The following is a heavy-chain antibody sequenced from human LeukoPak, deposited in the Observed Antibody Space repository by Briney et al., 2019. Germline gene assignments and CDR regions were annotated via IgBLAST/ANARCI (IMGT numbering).Heavy chain of an antibody. Sequence: SETLSLTCAVYGGSFSGYYWSWIRQPPGKGLEWIGEINHSGSTNYNPSPKSRATISVDTSKNQFSLKLSSVTAADTAVYYCARGSGDYWGQGTLVTVSS. CDR2: INHSGST. CDR1: GGSFSGYY. J-gene: IGHJ4*02. CDR3: ARGSGDY. V-gene: IGHV4-34*01.